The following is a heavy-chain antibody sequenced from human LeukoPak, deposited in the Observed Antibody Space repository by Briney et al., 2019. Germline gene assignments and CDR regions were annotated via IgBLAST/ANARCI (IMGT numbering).Heavy chain of an antibody. V-gene: IGHV4-34*01. Sequence: SETLSLTCAVYGGSFSGYYWSWIRQPPGKGLEWIGEINHSGSTNYNPSLKSRVTISVDTSKNQFSLKLSSVTAADTAVYYCARRTRDYYYYYGMDVWGQGTTVTVSS. CDR1: GGSFSGYY. CDR3: ARRTRDYYYYYGMDV. J-gene: IGHJ6*02. CDR2: INHSGST.